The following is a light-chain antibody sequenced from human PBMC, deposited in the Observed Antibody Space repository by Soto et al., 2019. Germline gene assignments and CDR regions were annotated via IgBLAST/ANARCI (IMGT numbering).Light chain of an antibody. Sequence: QSALAQPASMSGSPGQSITISCAGTSSDVGNYGLVSWYQHHPGRAPKLIIYDVTNRPSGISNRFSGSKSGDTASLTISGLQAEDEADYYCCSYAGCLTYVFGTGTKLTVL. CDR2: DVT. V-gene: IGLV2-23*02. J-gene: IGLJ1*01. CDR1: SSDVGNYGL. CDR3: CSYAGCLTYV.